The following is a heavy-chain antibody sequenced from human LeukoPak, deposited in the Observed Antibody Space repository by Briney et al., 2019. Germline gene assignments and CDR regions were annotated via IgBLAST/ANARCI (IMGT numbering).Heavy chain of an antibody. D-gene: IGHD3-22*01. Sequence: GGSLRLSCAASGFTFKLYWMHLVRQVPGKGPVWVARINDDGSDTVYADSVKGRFTISRDDAKNMLFLQMNSLRGEDTAVYHCVRGGPSTWFWGQGTLVTVSS. CDR1: GFTFKLYW. CDR3: VRGGPSTWF. CDR2: INDDGSDT. J-gene: IGHJ4*02. V-gene: IGHV3-74*01.